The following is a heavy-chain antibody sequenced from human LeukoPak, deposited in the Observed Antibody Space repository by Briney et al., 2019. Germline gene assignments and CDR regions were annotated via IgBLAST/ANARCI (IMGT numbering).Heavy chain of an antibody. J-gene: IGHJ4*02. V-gene: IGHV4-34*01. Sequence: SETLSLTCAVYGGSFSGYYWSWIRQPPGKGLEWIGEINHSGSTNYNPSLKSRVTISVDTSKNQFSLKLSSVTAADTAVYYCARGGTYYYGSGSYWSPFDHWGQGTLVAVSS. CDR3: ARGGTYYYGSGSYWSPFDH. D-gene: IGHD3-10*01. CDR2: INHSGST. CDR1: GGSFSGYY.